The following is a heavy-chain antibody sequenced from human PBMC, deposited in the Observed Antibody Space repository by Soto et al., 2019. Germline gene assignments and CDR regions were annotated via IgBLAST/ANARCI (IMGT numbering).Heavy chain of an antibody. CDR1: GFSLSNARMG. CDR2: IFSKDEK. V-gene: IGHV2-26*01. Sequence: QVTLKESGPVLVKPTETLTLTCTVSGFSLSNARMGVSWIRQPPGKALEWLAHIFSKDEKSYSTSLKSRLTISKDTSKSQVVLTMTNMDPVDTATYYCARMTRYYDFWSGPLLGWFDPWGQGTLVTVSS. J-gene: IGHJ5*02. D-gene: IGHD3-3*01. CDR3: ARMTRYYDFWSGPLLGWFDP.